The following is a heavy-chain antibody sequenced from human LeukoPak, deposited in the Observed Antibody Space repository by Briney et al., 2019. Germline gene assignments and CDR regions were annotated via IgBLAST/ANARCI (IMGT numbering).Heavy chain of an antibody. Sequence: PGGSLRLSCAASGFTFSDYYMSWIRQAPGKGLEWVSHISSSGSTIYYADSVKGRSTISRDNAKNSLYLQMNSLRAEDTAVYYCARTPGAYCGGDCYSGWFDYWGQGTLVTVSS. CDR1: GFTFSDYY. CDR2: ISSSGSTI. D-gene: IGHD2-21*02. V-gene: IGHV3-11*01. J-gene: IGHJ4*02. CDR3: ARTPGAYCGGDCYSGWFDY.